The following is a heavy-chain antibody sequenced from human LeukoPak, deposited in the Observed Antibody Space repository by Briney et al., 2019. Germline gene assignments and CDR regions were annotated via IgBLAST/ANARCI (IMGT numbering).Heavy chain of an antibody. J-gene: IGHJ4*02. CDR3: ARGYRGSTYYPDY. CDR2: IYYSGST. D-gene: IGHD3-3*01. CDR1: GGSISSSSHY. Sequence: PSETLSLTCTVSGGSISSSSHYWGWIRQPPGKGLEWIGSIYYSGSTYYSPSLKSRVTISVDTSKNQFSLKLSSVTAADTAVYYCARGYRGSTYYPDYWGQGTLVTVSS. V-gene: IGHV4-39*07.